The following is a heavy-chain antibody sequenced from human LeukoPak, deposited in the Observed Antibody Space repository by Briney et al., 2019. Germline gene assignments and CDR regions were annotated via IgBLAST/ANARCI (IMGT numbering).Heavy chain of an antibody. J-gene: IGHJ4*02. CDR3: ARGGGTSDRRYFDY. CDR2: IYYSGST. V-gene: IGHV4-61*05. D-gene: IGHD1-14*01. CDR1: GGSISSNSYY. Sequence: SETLSLTCSVSGGSISSNSYYWDWIRRPPGKGLEWIGYIYYSGSTNYNPSLKSRVTISVDTSKNQFSLKLSSVTAADTAVYYCARGGGTSDRRYFDYWGQGTLVTVSS.